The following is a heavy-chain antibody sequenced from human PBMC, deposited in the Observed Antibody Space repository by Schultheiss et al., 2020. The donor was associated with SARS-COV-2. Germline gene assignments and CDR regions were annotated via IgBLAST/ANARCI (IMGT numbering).Heavy chain of an antibody. J-gene: IGHJ3*02. D-gene: IGHD1-26*01. CDR2: ISYDGSNK. CDR3: ARSEWELGAFDI. V-gene: IGHV3-30*17. CDR1: GFTFSSCA. Sequence: GGSLRLSCAASGFTFSSCAMHWVRQAPGKGLEWVAVISYDGSNKYYADSVKGRFTISRDNSKNTLYLQMNSLRAEDTAVYYCARSEWELGAFDIWGQGTMVTVSS.